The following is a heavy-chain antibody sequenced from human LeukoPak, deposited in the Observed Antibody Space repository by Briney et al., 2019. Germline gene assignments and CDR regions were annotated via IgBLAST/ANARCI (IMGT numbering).Heavy chain of an antibody. J-gene: IGHJ4*02. CDR2: ISNSSSYI. V-gene: IGHV3-21*01. Sequence: GGSLRLSCAASGFTFSSYSMNWVRQAPGKGLEWVSSISNSSSYIYYADSVKGRFTISRDSAKNSLYLQMNSLRAEDTAVYYCARAEEYYYDSSGLRTFDYWGQGTLVTVSS. CDR1: GFTFSSYS. CDR3: ARAEEYYYDSSGLRTFDY. D-gene: IGHD3-22*01.